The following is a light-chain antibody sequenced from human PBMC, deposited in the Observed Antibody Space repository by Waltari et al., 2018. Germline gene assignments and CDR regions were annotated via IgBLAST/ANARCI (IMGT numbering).Light chain of an antibody. Sequence: DIQMTQSPSPLSASVGDTVTISCRASQSISDWLAWYHQKPGKAPKLLIHEASNLENGVPSRFSGSGSGTEFTLTISSLQPDDFATYYCQQYNNFPYTFGQGTKLEIK. J-gene: IGKJ2*01. V-gene: IGKV1-5*01. CDR1: QSISDW. CDR3: QQYNNFPYT. CDR2: EAS.